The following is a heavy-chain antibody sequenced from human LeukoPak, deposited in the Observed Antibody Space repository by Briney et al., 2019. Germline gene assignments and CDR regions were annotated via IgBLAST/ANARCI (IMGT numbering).Heavy chain of an antibody. Sequence: ASETLSLTCTVSGGSISSGGYYWSWIRQPAGKGLEWIGRIYTSGSTNYNPSLKSRVTISVDTSKNQFSLKLSSVTAADTAVYYCARDRVDSGSYIFDYWGQGTLVTVSS. J-gene: IGHJ4*02. V-gene: IGHV4-61*02. CDR1: GGSISSGGYY. D-gene: IGHD1-26*01. CDR3: ARDRVDSGSYIFDY. CDR2: IYTSGST.